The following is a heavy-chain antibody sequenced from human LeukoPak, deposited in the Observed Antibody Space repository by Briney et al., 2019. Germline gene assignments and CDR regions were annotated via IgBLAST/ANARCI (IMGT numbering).Heavy chain of an antibody. CDR1: GYTLTELS. V-gene: IGHV1-24*01. Sequence: ASVKVSCKASGYTLTELSMHWVRQAPGKGLEWMGGFDPEDVETNYAKKFTGRVTMTEDTSTDTAYMELSSLRSEDTAVYYCAKSRYCSGGSCYYYYGMDVWGQGTTVPVSS. CDR2: FDPEDVET. J-gene: IGHJ6*02. CDR3: AKSRYCSGGSCYYYYGMDV. D-gene: IGHD2-15*01.